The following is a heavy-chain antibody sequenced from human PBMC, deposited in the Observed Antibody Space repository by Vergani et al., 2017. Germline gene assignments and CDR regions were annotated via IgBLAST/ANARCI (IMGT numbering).Heavy chain of an antibody. CDR3: TRAQDRIMAYWFDP. Sequence: EVQLVESGGGLVQPGGSLKLSCAASGFTFSGSAMHWVRQASGKGLEWVGRISSNYATAYVGSVKGRFTISRDDSKHTAYLQMNSLKTEDTAVYYCTRAQDRIMAYWFDPWGQGTLVTVSS. CDR1: GFTFSGSA. V-gene: IGHV3-73*02. J-gene: IGHJ5*02. CDR2: ISSNYAT. D-gene: IGHD5-12*01.